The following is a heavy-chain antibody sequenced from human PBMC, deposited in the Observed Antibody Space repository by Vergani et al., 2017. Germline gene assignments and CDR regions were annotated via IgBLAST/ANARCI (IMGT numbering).Heavy chain of an antibody. Sequence: EVQLVESGGGLVQPGGSLRLSCAASGFTFSSYWMSWVRQAPGKGLEWVANIKQDGSEKYYVDSVKGRFTISRDNAKNSLYLQMNSLRAEDTAVYYCARAYNWNYGWMGAFDIWGQGTMVTVSS. D-gene: IGHD1-7*01. CDR3: ARAYNWNYGWMGAFDI. J-gene: IGHJ3*02. V-gene: IGHV3-7*04. CDR2: IKQDGSEK. CDR1: GFTFSSYW.